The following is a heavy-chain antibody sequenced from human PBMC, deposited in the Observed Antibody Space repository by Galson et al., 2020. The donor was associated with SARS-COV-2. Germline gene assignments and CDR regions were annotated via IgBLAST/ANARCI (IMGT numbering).Heavy chain of an antibody. CDR2: IIPIFGTA. CDR1: GGTFSNSA. D-gene: IGHD4-17*01. J-gene: IGHJ6*02. Sequence: SVKVSCKASGGTFSNSAINWVRQAPGQGLEWMGGIIPIFGTANYAQKFQDRVTINADESTSTAYMELSSLRSDDTAVYYCATERDGDYVIYAMDVWSQGTTVTVSS. CDR3: ATERDGDYVIYAMDV. V-gene: IGHV1-69*13.